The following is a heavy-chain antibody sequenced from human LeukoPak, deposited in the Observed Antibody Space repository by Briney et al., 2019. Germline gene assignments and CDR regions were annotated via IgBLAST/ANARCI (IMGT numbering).Heavy chain of an antibody. J-gene: IGHJ6*02. CDR2: ITGSGGNT. Sequence: GGSLRLSCAASGFIFSSYSMSWVRQAPGMGLEWVSVITGSGGNTYYADSVKGRFTISKDNSKNTVYLQMSSLRVDDTAVYYCAKAASSSWPSYYYGMDVWGQGATVTVSS. CDR1: GFIFSSYS. D-gene: IGHD6-13*01. V-gene: IGHV3-23*01. CDR3: AKAASSSWPSYYYGMDV.